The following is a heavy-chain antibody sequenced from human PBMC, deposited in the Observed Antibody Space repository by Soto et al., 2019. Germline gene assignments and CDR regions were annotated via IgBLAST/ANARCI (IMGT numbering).Heavy chain of an antibody. CDR2: ISGGGGVST. D-gene: IGHD3-10*01. CDR3: ANDAISMVRGVNNWFDR. Sequence: EVQLLESGGGLVQPGGSLTLSCAASGFTFSSYAMTWVRQAPGQGLEWVSGISGGGGVSTYYADSVKGRFTFSRDNSMNTLYLQMNRPRAEDTAVYYCANDAISMVRGVNNWFDRWGQGTLVTVSS. CDR1: GFTFSSYA. J-gene: IGHJ5*02. V-gene: IGHV3-23*01.